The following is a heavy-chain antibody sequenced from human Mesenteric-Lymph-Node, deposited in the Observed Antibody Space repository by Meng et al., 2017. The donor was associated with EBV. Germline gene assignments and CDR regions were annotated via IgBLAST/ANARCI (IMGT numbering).Heavy chain of an antibody. J-gene: IGHJ4*02. CDR3: ARDSGSYRVDS. V-gene: IGHV4-4*02. CDR1: GDSISSDNW. D-gene: IGHD1-26*01. Sequence: QGQLEEAGPGLVKPSGTLSLTCAVSGDSISSDNWWSWVRQPPGKGLEWIGRIYHSGSTNYNPSLKSRVTISVDKSKNQFSLNLNSVTAADTAVYYCARDSGSYRVDSWGQGTLVTVSS. CDR2: IYHSGST.